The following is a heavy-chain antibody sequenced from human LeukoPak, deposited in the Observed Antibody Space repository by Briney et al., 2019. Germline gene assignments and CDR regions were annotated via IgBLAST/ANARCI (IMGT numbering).Heavy chain of an antibody. J-gene: IGHJ4*02. Sequence: GGSLRLSCAASGFTLIDYDMHWVRQVIGKGLEGVSAIGIRGDTHYSGSVKGRFTISRENAESSLYLQMNSLRAEDTAVYYCARGGIQVSGIDEFDYWGQGTLVTVSS. V-gene: IGHV3-13*01. CDR2: IGIRGDT. D-gene: IGHD6-19*01. CDR3: ARGGIQVSGIDEFDY. CDR1: GFTLIDYD.